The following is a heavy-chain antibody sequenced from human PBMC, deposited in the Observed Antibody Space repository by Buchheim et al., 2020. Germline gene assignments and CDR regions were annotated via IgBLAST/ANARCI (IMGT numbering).Heavy chain of an antibody. J-gene: IGHJ6*03. CDR1: GGSISSGGYY. CDR3: AREDIVVVPAAMTGEDYYYYMDV. V-gene: IGHV4-31*03. CDR2: IYYSGST. Sequence: QVQLQESGPGLVKPSQTLSLTCTVSGGSISSGGYYWSWIRQHPGKGLEWIGYIYYSGSTYYNPSLKSRVTISVDTSKNQFSLKLSSVTAADTAVYYCAREDIVVVPAAMTGEDYYYYMDVWGKGTT. D-gene: IGHD2-2*01.